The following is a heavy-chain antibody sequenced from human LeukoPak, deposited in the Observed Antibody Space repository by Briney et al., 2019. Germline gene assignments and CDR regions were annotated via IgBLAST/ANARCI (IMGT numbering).Heavy chain of an antibody. CDR2: ISSDESST. CDR3: AKVNSGYYFDY. V-gene: IGHV3-74*01. CDR1: GFTFSTYW. Sequence: PGGSLRLSCAASGFTFSTYWMHWVRQAPGKGLVWVSRISSDESSTNYVDSVKGRFTISRDNSKNTLYLQMNSLRAEDTAVYYCAKVNSGYYFDYWGQGTLVTVSS. D-gene: IGHD3-22*01. J-gene: IGHJ4*02.